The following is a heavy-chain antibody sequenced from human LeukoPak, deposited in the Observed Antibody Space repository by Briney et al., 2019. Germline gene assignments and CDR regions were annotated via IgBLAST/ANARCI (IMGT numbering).Heavy chain of an antibody. CDR2: INPDSGGT. CDR1: GYTFTGYY. V-gene: IGHV1-2*02. J-gene: IGHJ4*02. Sequence: ASVKVSCKASGYTFTGYYMNWVRQAPGQGLEWMGWINPDSGGTNFAENFQGRVTMTRDTSISTAYMELSNLRSDDTAVYYCARGGDGSGSYYNAEGDYWGQGTLVTVSS. CDR3: ARGGDGSGSYYNAEGDY. D-gene: IGHD3-10*01.